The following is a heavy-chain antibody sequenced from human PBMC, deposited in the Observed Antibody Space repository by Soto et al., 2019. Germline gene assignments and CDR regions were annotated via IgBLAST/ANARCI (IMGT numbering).Heavy chain of an antibody. D-gene: IGHD3-3*01. V-gene: IGHV3-30-3*01. CDR2: ISYDGSNK. J-gene: IGHJ6*02. Sequence: HPGGSLRLSCAASGFTFSSYAMHWVRQAPGKGLEWVAVISYDGSNKYYADSVKGRFTISRDNSKNTLYLQMNSLRAEDTAVYYCARETYYDFWSGPYSGMDVWGQGNTVTVSS. CDR3: ARETYYDFWSGPYSGMDV. CDR1: GFTFSSYA.